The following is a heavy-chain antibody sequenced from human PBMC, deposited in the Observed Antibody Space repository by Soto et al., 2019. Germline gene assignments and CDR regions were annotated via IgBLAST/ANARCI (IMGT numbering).Heavy chain of an antibody. CDR1: GFTFSSYS. CDR2: ISSSSSYI. Sequence: GGSLRLSCAASGFTFSSYSMNWVRQAPGKGLEWVSSISSSSSYIYYADSVKGRFTISRDNAKNSLYLQMNSLRAEDTAVYYCARGTNWANDAFDIWGQGTMVTVSS. D-gene: IGHD7-27*01. V-gene: IGHV3-21*01. CDR3: ARGTNWANDAFDI. J-gene: IGHJ3*02.